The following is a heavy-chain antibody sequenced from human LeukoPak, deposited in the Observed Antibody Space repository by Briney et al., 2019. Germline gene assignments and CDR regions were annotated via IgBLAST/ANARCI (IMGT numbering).Heavy chain of an antibody. CDR3: AREGWGYYGSGSYYRAYYFDY. J-gene: IGHJ4*02. V-gene: IGHV1-18*01. Sequence: ASVKVSCKASGYTFTSYGISWVRQAPGQGLEWMGWISAYNGNTNYAQKLQGRVTMTTDTSTSTAYMELRSLRSDDTAVYYCAREGWGYYGSGSYYRAYYFDYWGQGTLVTVSS. CDR2: ISAYNGNT. CDR1: GYTFTSYG. D-gene: IGHD3-10*01.